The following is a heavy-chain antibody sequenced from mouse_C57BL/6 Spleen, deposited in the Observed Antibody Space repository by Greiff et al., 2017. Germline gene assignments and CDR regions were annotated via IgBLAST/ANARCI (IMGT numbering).Heavy chain of an antibody. CDR2: IYPRSGNT. CDR1: GYTFTSYG. D-gene: IGHD1-1*01. J-gene: IGHJ2*01. Sequence: QVQLQQSGAELARPGASEKLSCKASGYTFTSYGISWVKQRTGQGLEWIGEIYPRSGNTYYNEKFKGKATLTADKSSSTAYMELRSLTSEDSAVYFCARQGYGSSYDYFDYWGQGTTLTVSS. CDR3: ARQGYGSSYDYFDY. V-gene: IGHV1-81*01.